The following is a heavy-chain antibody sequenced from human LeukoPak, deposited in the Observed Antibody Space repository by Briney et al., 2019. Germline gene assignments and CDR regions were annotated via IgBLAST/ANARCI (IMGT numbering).Heavy chain of an antibody. V-gene: IGHV3-23*01. J-gene: IGHJ4*02. CDR2: ISGSGGST. D-gene: IGHD6-19*01. Sequence: GGSLRLSCAASGFTFSSYGMSWVRQAPGKGLEWVSAISGSGGSTYYADSEKGRFTISRDNAKNSLYLQMNSLRAEDTALYYCARDRTIAVAGDIDYWGQGTLVTVSS. CDR1: GFTFSSYG. CDR3: ARDRTIAVAGDIDY.